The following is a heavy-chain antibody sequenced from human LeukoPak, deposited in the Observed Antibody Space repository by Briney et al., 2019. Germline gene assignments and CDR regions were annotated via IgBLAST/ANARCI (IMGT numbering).Heavy chain of an antibody. CDR3: TRSDDYGDYLVDY. CDR2: ITSSSGYI. CDR1: GFTFSTYA. J-gene: IGHJ4*02. D-gene: IGHD4-17*01. Sequence: GGSLRLSCAASGFTFSTYAMNWVRQAPGKGLEWVSTITSSSGYIYYADSMKGRFTTSRDNAKNSLYLQMTSLRAEDTAVYHCTRSDDYGDYLVDYWGQGTLVTASS. V-gene: IGHV3-21*01.